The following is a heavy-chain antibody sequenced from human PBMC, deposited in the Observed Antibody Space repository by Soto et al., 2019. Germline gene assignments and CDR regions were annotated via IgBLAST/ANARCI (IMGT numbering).Heavy chain of an antibody. CDR1: GFTFSSYW. CDR3: ARVGYCSGGSCYSTRKDAFDI. J-gene: IGHJ3*02. CDR2: IKQDGSEK. Sequence: GGSLRLSCAASGFTFSSYWMSWVRQAPGKGLEWVANIKQDGSEKYYVDSVKGRFTISRDNAKNSLYLQMNSLRAEDTAVYYSARVGYCSGGSCYSTRKDAFDIWGQGTMVTVSS. D-gene: IGHD2-15*01. V-gene: IGHV3-7*01.